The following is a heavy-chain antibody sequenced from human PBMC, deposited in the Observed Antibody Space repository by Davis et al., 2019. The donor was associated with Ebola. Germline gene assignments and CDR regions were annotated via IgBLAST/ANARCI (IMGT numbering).Heavy chain of an antibody. D-gene: IGHD3-9*01. CDR2: ISDTI. CDR1: GFTFSSYS. V-gene: IGHV3-48*01. Sequence: GESLKISCAASGFTFSSYSMNWVRQAPGKGLEWISYISDTIYYADSLKGRFTISRDNAKNSLYLQMNSLRAEDTAVYYCVRDSDWAFDYWGQGTLVTVSS. CDR3: VRDSDWAFDY. J-gene: IGHJ4*02.